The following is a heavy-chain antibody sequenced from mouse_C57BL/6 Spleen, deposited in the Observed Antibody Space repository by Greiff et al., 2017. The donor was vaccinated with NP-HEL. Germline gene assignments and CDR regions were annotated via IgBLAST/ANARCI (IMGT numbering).Heavy chain of an antibody. D-gene: IGHD1-1*01. CDR3: ARRAHYYGSSPRMDY. J-gene: IGHJ4*01. V-gene: IGHV1-80*01. Sequence: VQLQQSGAELVKPGASVKISCKASGYAFSSYWMNWVKQRPGKGLEWIGQIYPGDGDTNYNGKFKGKATLTADKSSSTAYMQLSSLTSEDSAVYFCARRAHYYGSSPRMDYWGQGTSVTVSS. CDR2: IYPGDGDT. CDR1: GYAFSSYW.